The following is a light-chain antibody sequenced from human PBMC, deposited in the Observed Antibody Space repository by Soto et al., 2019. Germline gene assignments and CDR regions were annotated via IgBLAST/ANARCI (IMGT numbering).Light chain of an antibody. V-gene: IGLV2-14*03. CDR3: SSYTGSYTQF. Sequence: QSALTQPASVSGSPGQSITISCTGTSSDVGGYNFVSWYQQHPGKAPKLLIYDVSNRPSGVSNRFSGSKSGNTASLTVSGLQAEDEADYYCSSYTGSYTQFFGTGTKLTVL. CDR1: SSDVGGYNF. J-gene: IGLJ1*01. CDR2: DVS.